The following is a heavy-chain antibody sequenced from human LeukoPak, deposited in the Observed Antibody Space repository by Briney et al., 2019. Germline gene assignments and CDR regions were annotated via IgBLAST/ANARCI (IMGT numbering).Heavy chain of an antibody. CDR2: ISSSSSYI. V-gene: IGHV3-21*01. J-gene: IGHJ4*02. D-gene: IGHD3-9*01. CDR3: AAGLLTVIDY. CDR1: GFTFSSYS. Sequence: PGGSLRLSCAASGFTFSSYSMNCVRQAPGKGLEWVSSISSSSSYIYYAASVKGRFTISRDNAKNSLYLQMNSLRAEDTAVYYCAAGLLTVIDYWGQGTLVTVSS.